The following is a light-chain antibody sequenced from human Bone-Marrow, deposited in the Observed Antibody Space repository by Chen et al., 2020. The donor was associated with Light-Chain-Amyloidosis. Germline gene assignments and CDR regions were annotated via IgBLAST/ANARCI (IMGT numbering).Light chain of an antibody. Sequence: HSALTQPASVSGSPGPSITISCSGTSSDVGGYIFVSWYQQHPGEAPKLIIYDVSNRPAGVSNRFSASKSGNNASLTISGLQAEDEADYYCSSYTRSSTWVFGGGTKVTVL. CDR1: SSDVGGYIF. CDR3: SSYTRSSTWV. V-gene: IGLV2-14*03. CDR2: DVS. J-gene: IGLJ3*02.